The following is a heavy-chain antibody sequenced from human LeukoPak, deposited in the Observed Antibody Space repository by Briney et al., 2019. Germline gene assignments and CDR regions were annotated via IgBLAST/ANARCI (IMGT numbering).Heavy chain of an antibody. V-gene: IGHV1-18*01. J-gene: IGHJ6*02. CDR3: AGVTYYYGMDV. CDR1: GYTFTSYG. CDR2: ISANDGNT. Sequence: GASVKVSCKASGYTFTSYGISWVRQAPGQGLEWMGWISANDGNTDYPQKLQGRVTMTTDTSTSTAYMELRSLRSDDTAVYYCAGVTYYYGMDVWGQGTTVTVSS.